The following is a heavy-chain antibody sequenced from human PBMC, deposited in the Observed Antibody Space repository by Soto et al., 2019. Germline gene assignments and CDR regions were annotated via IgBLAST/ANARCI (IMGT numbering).Heavy chain of an antibody. V-gene: IGHV5-10-1*01. CDR1: GYSFTSYW. D-gene: IGHD2-2*01. J-gene: IGHJ6*02. CDR3: ARQIDCSTTSCHYYYGMDV. CDR2: IDPSDSYT. Sequence: PGETLKISCEGSGYSFTSYWISWGGQMPGKGLEWMGRIDPSDSYTNYSPSFQGHVTISADKSISTAYLQWSSLKYSDTAMYYCARQIDCSTTSCHYYYGMDVCRQGTTVSVSS.